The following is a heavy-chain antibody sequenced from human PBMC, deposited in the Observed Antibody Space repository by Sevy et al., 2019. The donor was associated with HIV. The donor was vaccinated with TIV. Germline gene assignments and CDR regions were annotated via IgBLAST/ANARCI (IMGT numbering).Heavy chain of an antibody. CDR1: GGSISSGNYY. CDR2: FYYSGST. V-gene: IGHV4-30-4*01. CDR3: AKTRGGATNDAFDI. Sequence: SETLTLTCTVSGGSISSGNYYWSWIRQPPGKGLEWIGYFYYSGSTYYNPSLKSRVTISVDTSKNQFSLKLTSVTAADTAVYYCAKTRGGATNDAFDIWGQGTMVTVSS. D-gene: IGHD1-26*01. J-gene: IGHJ3*02.